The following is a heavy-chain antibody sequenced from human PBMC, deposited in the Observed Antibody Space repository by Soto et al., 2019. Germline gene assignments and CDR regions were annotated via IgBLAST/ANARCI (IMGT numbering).Heavy chain of an antibody. J-gene: IGHJ4*02. D-gene: IGHD3-10*01. CDR1: GFTFSSYW. CDR3: ARATGADKEDY. CDR2: IKEDGSER. Sequence: EVQLVESGGGLVQPGGSLRLSCAASGFTFSSYWMSWVRQAPGKGLEWVANIKEDGSERYYVDSVKGRFTISRDNAKNSRYLQMNSLRAEDPAVYYCARATGADKEDYWGQGTLVTVSS. V-gene: IGHV3-7*04.